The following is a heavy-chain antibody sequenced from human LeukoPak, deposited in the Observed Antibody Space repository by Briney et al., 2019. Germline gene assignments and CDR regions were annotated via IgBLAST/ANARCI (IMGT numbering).Heavy chain of an antibody. J-gene: IGHJ4*02. CDR1: GFTFSSYA. D-gene: IGHD7-27*01. CDR2: ISYDGSNK. V-gene: IGHV3-30-3*01. Sequence: GGSLRLSCAASGFTFSSYAMHWVRQAPGKGLEWVAVISYDGSNKYYADSVKGRFTISRDNSKNTLYLQMNSLRTEDTAVYYCAKGHLTGDYWGQGTLVTVSS. CDR3: AKGHLTGDY.